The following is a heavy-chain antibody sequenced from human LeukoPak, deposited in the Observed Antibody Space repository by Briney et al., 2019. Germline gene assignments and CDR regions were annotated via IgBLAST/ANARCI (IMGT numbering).Heavy chain of an antibody. V-gene: IGHV3-23*01. D-gene: IGHD6-19*01. CDR3: AKTYNGWNYFDY. CDR2: ISGSGGST. Sequence: PSETLSLTCTVSGGSISSSSYYWGWIRQPPGKGLEWVSAISGSGGSTYYADSVKGRFTISRDNSKNTLYLQMNSLRAEDTAVYYCAKTYNGWNYFDYWGQGTLVTVSS. J-gene: IGHJ4*02. CDR1: GGSISSSSYY.